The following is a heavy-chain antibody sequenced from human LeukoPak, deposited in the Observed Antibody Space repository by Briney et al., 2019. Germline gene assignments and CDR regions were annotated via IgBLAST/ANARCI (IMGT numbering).Heavy chain of an antibody. CDR3: ANAPTYYYDGSGYSPDY. D-gene: IGHD3-22*01. CDR2: NSGSGGST. Sequence: PGGSLRLSCAASGFTFNTYAMSWVRQAPGKGLEWVSSNSGSGGSTYYADSVEGRFTISRDNSKNTLYLQMNSLRAEDTAVYYCANAPTYYYDGSGYSPDYWGQGTLVTVSS. J-gene: IGHJ4*02. V-gene: IGHV3-23*01. CDR1: GFTFNTYA.